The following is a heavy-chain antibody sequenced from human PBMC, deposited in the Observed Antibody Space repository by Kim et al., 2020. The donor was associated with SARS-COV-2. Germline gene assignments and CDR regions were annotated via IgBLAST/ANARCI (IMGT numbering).Heavy chain of an antibody. CDR1: GFTFSSYA. CDR2: ISGSGGST. D-gene: IGHD3-10*01. CDR3: AKDNTPLGRGAEPGYDY. J-gene: IGHJ4*02. Sequence: GGSLRLSCAASGFTFSSYAMSWVRQAPGKGLEWVSAISGSGGSTYYADSVKGRFTISRDNSKNTLYLQMNSLRAEDTAVYYCAKDNTPLGRGAEPGYDYWGQGTLVTVSS. V-gene: IGHV3-23*01.